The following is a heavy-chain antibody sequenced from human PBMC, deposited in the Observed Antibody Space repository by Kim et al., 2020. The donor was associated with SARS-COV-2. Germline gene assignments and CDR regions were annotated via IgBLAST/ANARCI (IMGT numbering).Heavy chain of an antibody. CDR3: AKGARCFSFDF. Sequence: GGSLRLSCAASGFTFSSTYMRWIRQAPGKGLEWVSVIYAGGKTYYADSVKGSLTISSDNSKNTLYLHVNSLIVADTAIYYCAKGARCFSFDFRGHGTLGT. CDR2: IYAGGKT. V-gene: IGHV3-66*01. D-gene: IGHD4-17*01. J-gene: IGHJ4*01. CDR1: GFTFSSTY.